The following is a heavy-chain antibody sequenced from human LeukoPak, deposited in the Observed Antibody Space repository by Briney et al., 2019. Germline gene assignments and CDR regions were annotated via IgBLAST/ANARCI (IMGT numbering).Heavy chain of an antibody. J-gene: IGHJ2*01. D-gene: IGHD4-23*01. CDR1: GHSVKSDC. CDR2: ICDDEST. V-gene: IGHV4-59*08. Sequence: SETLSLTCTVSGHSVKSDCWSWVRQPPGKRLEFIAYICDDESTNYNPSLGGRATIPKDTSKNQFSLEVTSETAADTAVYYCARLLWGNSNPTYHYFDLWGRGTLVTVSS. CDR3: ARLLWGNSNPTYHYFDL.